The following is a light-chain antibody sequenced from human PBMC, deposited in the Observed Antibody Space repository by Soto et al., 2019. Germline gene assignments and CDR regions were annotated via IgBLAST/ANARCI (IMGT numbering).Light chain of an antibody. J-gene: IGKJ2*01. V-gene: IGKV3-15*01. CDR1: QGISSE. CDR2: GAS. Sequence: EIVMTQSPATLSLSPGERAALSCRASQGISSELAWYQQKPGQPPRLLLYGASTRATGVPASFTGSGSGSDFTLTISGLQSEDFAVYYCQQGHNWPLTFGQGTRLEI. CDR3: QQGHNWPLT.